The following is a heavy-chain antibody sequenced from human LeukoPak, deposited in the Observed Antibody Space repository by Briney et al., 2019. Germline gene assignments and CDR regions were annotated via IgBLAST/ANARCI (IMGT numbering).Heavy chain of an antibody. CDR3: ARGPMVVTNTPFDY. Sequence: SVKVSCKASGYTFTGYYMHWVRQAPGQGLEWMGGIIPIFGTANYAQKFQGRVTITTDESTSTAYMELSSLRSEDTAVYYCARGPMVVTNTPFDYWGQGTLVTVSS. J-gene: IGHJ4*02. CDR1: GYTFTGYY. V-gene: IGHV1-69*05. D-gene: IGHD4-23*01. CDR2: IIPIFGTA.